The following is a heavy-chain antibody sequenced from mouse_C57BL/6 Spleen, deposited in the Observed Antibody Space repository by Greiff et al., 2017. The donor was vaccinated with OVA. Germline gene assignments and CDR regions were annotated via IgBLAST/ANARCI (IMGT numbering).Heavy chain of an antibody. CDR1: GYTFPSYW. Sequence: QVQLQQPGAELVMPGASVKLSCKASGYTFPSYWMHWVKQRPGQGLEWIGEIDPSDSYTNYNQKFKGKSTLTVDKSSSTAYMQLSSLTSEDSAVYYCARKSLYYDYRAYWGQGTLVTVSA. CDR2: IDPSDSYT. D-gene: IGHD2-4*01. CDR3: ARKSLYYDYRAY. V-gene: IGHV1-69*01. J-gene: IGHJ3*01.